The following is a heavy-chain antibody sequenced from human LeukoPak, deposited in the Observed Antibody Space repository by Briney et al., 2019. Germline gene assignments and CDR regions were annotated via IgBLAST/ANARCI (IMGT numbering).Heavy chain of an antibody. J-gene: IGHJ4*02. CDR1: GYTFTSYG. CDR2: IIPILGIA. CDR3: ARAPEKHSSSWAFDY. D-gene: IGHD6-13*01. V-gene: IGHV1-69*04. Sequence: ASVEVSCKAAGYTFTSYGISWVGQAPGQGREGMGGIIPILGIANYAQKFQGRVTITADKSTSTAYMELSSLRSEDTAVYYCARAPEKHSSSWAFDYWGQGTLVTVSS.